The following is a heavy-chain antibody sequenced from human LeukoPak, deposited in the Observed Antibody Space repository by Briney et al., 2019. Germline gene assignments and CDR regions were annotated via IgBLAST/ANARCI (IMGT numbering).Heavy chain of an antibody. CDR3: AKHIGYSAWNPDY. D-gene: IGHD5-18*01. J-gene: IGHJ4*02. V-gene: IGHV5-51*01. CDR1: GYSFTGFW. CDR2: INPYDSET. Sequence: GESLKIPCKASGYSFTGFWIGWLRQMPGKGLEWMGIINPYDSETRYSPSFQGQVTMSTDTSISTPYLKWTCLKASDTPLYYCAKHIGYSAWNPDYWGQGTLVTVSS.